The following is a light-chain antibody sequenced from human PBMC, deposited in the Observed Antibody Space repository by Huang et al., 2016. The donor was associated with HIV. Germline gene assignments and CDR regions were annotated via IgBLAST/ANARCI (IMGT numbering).Light chain of an antibody. V-gene: IGKV3-15*01. J-gene: IGKJ2*01. CDR1: QRVSIN. Sequence: EVVMTQSPATLSVSPGERATLSCRASQRVSINVAWYQQKPGQAPRLLIYGASTRATGIPGRFSGSGSGTEFTLTISGLQSEDYAVYFCQQYDDWPPYTFGQGTKLEIK. CDR3: QQYDDWPPYT. CDR2: GAS.